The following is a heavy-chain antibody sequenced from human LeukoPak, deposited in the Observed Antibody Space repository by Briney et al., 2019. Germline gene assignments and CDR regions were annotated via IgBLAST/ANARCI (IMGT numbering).Heavy chain of an antibody. J-gene: IGHJ4*02. D-gene: IGHD6-13*01. V-gene: IGHV3-11*01. CDR1: GFIFSDYY. Sequence: GGSLRLSCAASGFIFSDYYMNCIRQAPGKGLEWVSYISNTGSNKYYADSVRGRFTISRDNTKKSLYLQMNSLRAEDTAVYYCARGYSSSWSYYFDYWGQGTLVTVSS. CDR3: ARGYSSSWSYYFDY. CDR2: ISNTGSNK.